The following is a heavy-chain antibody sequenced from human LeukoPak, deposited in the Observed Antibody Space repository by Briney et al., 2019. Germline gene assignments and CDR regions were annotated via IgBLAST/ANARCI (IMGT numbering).Heavy chain of an antibody. J-gene: IGHJ4*02. CDR2: IKSKTDGGTT. Sequence: GGSLRLSCAASGFTFSNAWMSWVRQAPGKGLEWVGRIKSKTDGGTTDYAAPVKGRFTISRDDSKNTLYLQMNSLKTEDTAVYYCTTASYSPGSYFDYWGQGTLVTVSS. D-gene: IGHD3-10*01. CDR3: TTASYSPGSYFDY. CDR1: GFTFSNAW. V-gene: IGHV3-15*01.